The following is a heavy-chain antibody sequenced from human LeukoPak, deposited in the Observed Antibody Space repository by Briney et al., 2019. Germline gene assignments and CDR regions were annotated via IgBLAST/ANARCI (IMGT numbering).Heavy chain of an antibody. CDR1: GFTVSSNY. J-gene: IGHJ3*02. CDR3: ARAGPYDAFDI. CDR2: IYSGGST. D-gene: IGHD1-14*01. V-gene: IGHV3-53*04. Sequence: GGSLRLSCAASGFTVSSNYMSWVRQAPGKGLEWVSVIYSGGSTYYADSVKGRFTISRHNSKNTLYLQINSLRAEDTAVYYCARAGPYDAFDIWGQGTMVTVSS.